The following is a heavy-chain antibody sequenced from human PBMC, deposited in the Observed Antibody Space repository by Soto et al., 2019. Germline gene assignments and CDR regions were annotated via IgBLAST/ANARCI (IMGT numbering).Heavy chain of an antibody. D-gene: IGHD2-21*01. V-gene: IGHV4-31*03. J-gene: IGHJ3*02. CDR2: IYHSGYT. CDR1: GDSFSDDYY. Sequence: SETLSLTCTVSGDSFSDDYYWTWSRHHPGKGLEWIGYIYHSGYTYYSPSLESRLTLSVDTSKNQFSLKLSSVTAADTAVYYCARQSLHGGGNFMRCPDADDSCRQRPMVTAS. CDR3: ARQSLHGGGNFMRCPDADDS.